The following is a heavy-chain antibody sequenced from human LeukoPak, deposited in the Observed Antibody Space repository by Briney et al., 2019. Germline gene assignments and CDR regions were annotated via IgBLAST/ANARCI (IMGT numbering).Heavy chain of an antibody. V-gene: IGHV4-34*01. CDR1: VGSFSGYY. CDR3: ARRRYFDL. Sequence: SETLSLTCAVYVGSFSGYYWSWIRQPPGKGLEWIGEIDHSGSTNYNPSLKSRVTISVDTSKSQFSLKLSSVTAADTAVYYCARRRYFDLWGRGNLVTVSS. CDR2: IDHSGST. J-gene: IGHJ2*01.